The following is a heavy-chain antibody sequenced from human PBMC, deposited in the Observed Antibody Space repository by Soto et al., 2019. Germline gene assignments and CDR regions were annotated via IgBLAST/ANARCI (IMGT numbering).Heavy chain of an antibody. Sequence: QVQLQESGPGLVKPSQTLSLTCSVSGVSINSGGYYWSWIRHHPGKGLEWIGYIYYTGHTFSTPSLKSRVAMSLDTSKNQFSLKLSSVTAADTAVYYCARGSQLERDALDIWGQGTMVTVSS. CDR3: ARGSQLERDALDI. D-gene: IGHD1-1*01. J-gene: IGHJ3*02. V-gene: IGHV4-31*03. CDR1: GVSINSGGYY. CDR2: IYYTGHT.